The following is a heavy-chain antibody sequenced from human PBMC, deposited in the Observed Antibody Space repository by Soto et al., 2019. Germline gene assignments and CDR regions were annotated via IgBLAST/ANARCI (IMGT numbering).Heavy chain of an antibody. CDR1: GGSISSSNW. V-gene: IGHV4-4*02. Sequence: SETLSLTCAVSGGSISSSNWWSWVRQPPGKGLEWIGEIYHSGSTNYNPSLKSRVTISVDKSKNQFSLKLSSVTAADTAVYYCASAEMATITILLYWGQGTLVTVSS. CDR2: IYHSGST. J-gene: IGHJ4*02. D-gene: IGHD5-12*01. CDR3: ASAEMATITILLY.